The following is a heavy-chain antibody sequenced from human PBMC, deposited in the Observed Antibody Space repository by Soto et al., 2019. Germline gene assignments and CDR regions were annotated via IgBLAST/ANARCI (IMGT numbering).Heavy chain of an antibody. CDR1: GFTFSSYS. D-gene: IGHD3-22*01. Sequence: GGSLILSCAVSGFTFSSYSMNWVRQAPGKGLEWVSYISSSSSGRYYADSVKGRFTISRDNAKNSLYLQMNSLRAEDTAVYYCARDQLYYNDISGRPLNAFDVWGQGTMVTVSS. CDR3: ARDQLYYNDISGRPLNAFDV. CDR2: ISSSSSGR. V-gene: IGHV3-48*01. J-gene: IGHJ3*01.